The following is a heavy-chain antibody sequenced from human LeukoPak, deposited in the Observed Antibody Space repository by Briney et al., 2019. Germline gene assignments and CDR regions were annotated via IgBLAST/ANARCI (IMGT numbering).Heavy chain of an antibody. CDR1: GGSISSYY. J-gene: IGHJ4*02. CDR3: NGGWGSGYPQDY. Sequence: SETLSLTCTVSGGSISSYYWSWIRQPAGKGLEWVGRIYTSGSTNYNPSLKSRVTMSVDTSKNQFSLKLSSVTAADTAVYYCNGGWGSGYPQDYWGQGTLVTVSS. V-gene: IGHV4-4*07. D-gene: IGHD3-3*01. CDR2: IYTSGST.